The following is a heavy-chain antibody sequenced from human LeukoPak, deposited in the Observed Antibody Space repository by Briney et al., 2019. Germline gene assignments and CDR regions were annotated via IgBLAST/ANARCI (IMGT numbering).Heavy chain of an antibody. CDR3: ARAGAYGSGSYRTMHWFAP. J-gene: IGHJ5*02. V-gene: IGHV4-59*01. CDR2: MYYSGST. Sequence: SETLSLTCTVSGASIRSYYWSWIRQPPGKGLEWIGCMYYSGSTNYNPSLKSRVTISVDTSKNQFSLKLSSVTAADAAVYYCARAGAYGSGSYRTMHWFAPWGQGTLVTVSS. D-gene: IGHD3-10*01. CDR1: GASIRSYY.